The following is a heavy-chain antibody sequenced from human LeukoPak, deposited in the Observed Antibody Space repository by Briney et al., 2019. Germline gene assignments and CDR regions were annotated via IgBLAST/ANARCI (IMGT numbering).Heavy chain of an antibody. J-gene: IGHJ6*02. D-gene: IGHD2-2*01. CDR2: ISNSGTTK. CDR3: ASYVVVPAFYGMDV. V-gene: IGHV3-11*01. Sequence: PGRSLRLSCAASGFTFSGYYVTWIRQAPGKGLEWVSYISNSGTTKYYADSVKGRFTISRDNAKNSLYLQLNSLRAEDTAVYYCASYVVVPAFYGMDVWGQGTTVTVSS. CDR1: GFTFSGYY.